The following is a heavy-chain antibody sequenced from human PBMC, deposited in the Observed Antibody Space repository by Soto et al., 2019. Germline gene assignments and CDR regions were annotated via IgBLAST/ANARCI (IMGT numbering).Heavy chain of an antibody. CDR2: VYSGGAT. V-gene: IGHV4-39*01. CDR3: SGRSLLVAPT. J-gene: IGHJ4*02. Sequence: PSETLSLTCTVSGASMNTAAAYWPWIRQPPGKGLEWIGSVYSGGATYYNPSLKGRATISADMSNNQFFLSLTSLTAADTAVYYCSGRSLLVAPTWGQGILVTVSS. CDR1: GASMNTAAAY. D-gene: IGHD2-21*01.